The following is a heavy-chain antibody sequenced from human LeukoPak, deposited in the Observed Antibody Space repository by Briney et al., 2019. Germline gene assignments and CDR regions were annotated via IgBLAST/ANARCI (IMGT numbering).Heavy chain of an antibody. CDR2: IHYSGST. Sequence: SETLSLTCTVSGGSISSTSNYWGWIRQPPGKGLEWIGSIHYSGSTYYDPSLKSRVSISVDTSKNQFSLKLSSVTAPDTAVYYCASGRLGLCSRTNRYDDDSDIWGQGTMVTVSS. CDR1: GGSISSTSNY. CDR3: ASGRLGLCSRTNRYDDDSDI. D-gene: IGHD2-2*01. J-gene: IGHJ3*02. V-gene: IGHV4-39*01.